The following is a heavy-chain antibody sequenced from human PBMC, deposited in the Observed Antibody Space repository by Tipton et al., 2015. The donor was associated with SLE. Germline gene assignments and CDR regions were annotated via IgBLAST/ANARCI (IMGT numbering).Heavy chain of an antibody. D-gene: IGHD6-19*01. CDR3: ARDGSQWLAAYFHH. CDR1: GGSISSSSYY. CDR2: IYHTGST. J-gene: IGHJ1*01. Sequence: TLSLTCTVSGGSISSSSYYWGWIRQPPGKGLEWVGSIYHTGSTYYNPSLKSRVTISLDTSKNQFSLKLSSVTAADTAVYYCARDGSQWLAAYFHHWGQGTLVTVSS. V-gene: IGHV4-39*07.